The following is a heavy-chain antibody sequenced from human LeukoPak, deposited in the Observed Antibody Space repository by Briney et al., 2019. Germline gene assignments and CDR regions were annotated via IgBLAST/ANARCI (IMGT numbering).Heavy chain of an antibody. Sequence: PSETLSLTCTVSGGSISSSSYYWGWIRQPPGKGLEWIGSIYYSGSSYYNPSLKSRVTISVDTSKNQFSLKLSSVTAADTAVYYCARVVSWGYSSSAGDYWGQGTLVTVSS. CDR3: ARVVSWGYSSSAGDY. CDR1: GGSISSSSYY. CDR2: IYYSGSS. V-gene: IGHV4-39*01. D-gene: IGHD6-6*01. J-gene: IGHJ4*02.